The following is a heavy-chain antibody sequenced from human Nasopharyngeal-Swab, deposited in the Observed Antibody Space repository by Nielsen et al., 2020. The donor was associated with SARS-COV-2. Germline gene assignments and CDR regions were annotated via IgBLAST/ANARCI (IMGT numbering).Heavy chain of an antibody. CDR1: GYTFTSYY. CDR2: INPSGGT. V-gene: IGHV1-2*02. J-gene: IGHJ4*02. Sequence: ASVKVSCKASGYTFTSYYMHWVRQAPGQGLEWMGIINPSGGTNYAQKFQGRVTMTRDTSISTAYMELSRLRSDDTAVYYCARDLGYIRYCSGGSCYQDYWGQGTLVTVSS. D-gene: IGHD2-15*01. CDR3: ARDLGYIRYCSGGSCYQDY.